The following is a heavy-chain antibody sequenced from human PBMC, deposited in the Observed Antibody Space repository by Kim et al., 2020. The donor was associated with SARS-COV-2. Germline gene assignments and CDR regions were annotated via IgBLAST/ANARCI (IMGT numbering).Heavy chain of an antibody. CDR3: ARDLEQSYDFWSAEDGMDV. J-gene: IGHJ6*02. Sequence: GRFTTSRDNDKNTMYLQMNSLRAEDTAVYYCARDLEQSYDFWSAEDGMDVWGQGTTVTVSS. D-gene: IGHD3-3*01. V-gene: IGHV3-11*06.